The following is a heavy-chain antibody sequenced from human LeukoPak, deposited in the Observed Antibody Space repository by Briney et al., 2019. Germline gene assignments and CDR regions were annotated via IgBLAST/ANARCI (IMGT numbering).Heavy chain of an antibody. J-gene: IGHJ4*02. Sequence: SETLSLTCTVSGGSCRSYYWSWIRQPPGKGLEWIGYIYYSGSTNYNPSLKSRVTISVDTSKNQFSLKLSSVTAADTAVYYCARDRVGATTGFDYWGQGTLVTVSS. CDR2: IYYSGST. V-gene: IGHV4-59*01. CDR3: ARDRVGATTGFDY. D-gene: IGHD1-26*01. CDR1: GGSCRSYY.